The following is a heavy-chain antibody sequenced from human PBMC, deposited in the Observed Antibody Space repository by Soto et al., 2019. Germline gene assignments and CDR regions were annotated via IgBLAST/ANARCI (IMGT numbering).Heavy chain of an antibody. CDR2: ISGSGATT. J-gene: IGHJ1*01. D-gene: IGHD3-10*01. CDR1: GFTFSNYA. Sequence: GGSLRLSCAASGFTFSNYAMSWVRQAPGKGLVWVSSISGSGATTYYADSVKGRFTISRDNSKSTMYLQMNSLRAEDTAVYYCAEAPSPGHLRFQHWGQGTLVTVSS. V-gene: IGHV3-23*01. CDR3: AEAPSPGHLRFQH.